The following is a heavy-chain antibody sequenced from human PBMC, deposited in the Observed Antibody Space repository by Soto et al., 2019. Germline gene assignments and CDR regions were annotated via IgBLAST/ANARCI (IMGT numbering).Heavy chain of an antibody. Sequence: PSETLSLTCAVYGGSFSGYYWSWIRQPPGQGLEWIGEINHSGSTNYNPSLKSRVTISVDTSKNQFSLKLSSVTAADTAVYYCARGLLSSSWYGGVDYWGQGTLVTVS. CDR2: INHSGST. J-gene: IGHJ4*02. CDR1: GGSFSGYY. CDR3: ARGLLSSSWYGGVDY. V-gene: IGHV4-34*01. D-gene: IGHD6-13*01.